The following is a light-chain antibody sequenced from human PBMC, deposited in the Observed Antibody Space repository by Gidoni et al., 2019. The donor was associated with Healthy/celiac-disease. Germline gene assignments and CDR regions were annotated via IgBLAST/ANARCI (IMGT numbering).Light chain of an antibody. CDR1: KGISSY. V-gene: IGKV1-9*01. CDR2: AGS. CDR3: QQLNSYPLFT. J-gene: IGKJ3*01. Sequence: DIQFTQSPSFLSASVGDRVTIPCRASKGISSYLAGYQQKPGKAPKLLIYAGSTLQSGVPSRFSGSGSGTEFTLTISSLQPEDFATYYCQQLNSYPLFTFGPXTKVDIK.